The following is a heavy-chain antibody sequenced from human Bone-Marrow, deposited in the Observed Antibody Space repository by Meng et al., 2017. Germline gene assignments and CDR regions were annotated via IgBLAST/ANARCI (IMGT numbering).Heavy chain of an antibody. J-gene: IGHJ4*02. CDR2: INPKSGDT. V-gene: IGHV1-2*06. D-gene: IGHD6-13*01. CDR3: ARDEDISAAGKLSGDY. CDR1: GYTFPDYW. Sequence: ASVKVSCKASGYTFPDYWLHWVRRAPGQGLEWMGRINPKSGDTHYAQRFQGRVTMTGDTSISTAYMELGGLRSDDTAMYYCARDEDISAAGKLSGDYWGQGTLVTVSS.